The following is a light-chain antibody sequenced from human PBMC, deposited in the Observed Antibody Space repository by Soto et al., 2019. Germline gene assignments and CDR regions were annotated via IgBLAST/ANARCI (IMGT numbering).Light chain of an antibody. V-gene: IGKV3-20*01. CDR1: QSVSGSY. CDR2: GAS. CDR3: QQYGSSPIN. J-gene: IGKJ5*01. Sequence: EIVLTQSPATLSLSPGERATLSCRASQSVSGSYLAWYQQKPGQAPRLLIYGASSRATGIPDRFSGSGSGTDFTLTISRLEPEDFAVYYCQQYGSSPINFGQGTRLENK.